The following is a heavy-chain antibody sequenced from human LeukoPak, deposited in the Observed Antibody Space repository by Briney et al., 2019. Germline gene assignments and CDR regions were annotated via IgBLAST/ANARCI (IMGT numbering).Heavy chain of an antibody. CDR3: ARENCFGSGSSYYYGLDV. Sequence: ASVKVSCKASGYTFTSYAMNWVRQAPGQGLEWMGWINTNTGNPTFAQGFTGRFVFSLDTSVSTAYLQISSLEAEDTAMYYCARENCFGSGSSYYYGLDVWGQGTTVTVSS. J-gene: IGHJ6*02. CDR2: INTNTGNP. D-gene: IGHD3-10*01. V-gene: IGHV7-4-1*02. CDR1: GYTFTSYA.